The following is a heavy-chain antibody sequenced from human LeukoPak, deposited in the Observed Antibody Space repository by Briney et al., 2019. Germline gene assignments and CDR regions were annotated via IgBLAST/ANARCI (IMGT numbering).Heavy chain of an antibody. CDR2: VRPYNGDT. CDR3: ARGRPCGTSCYNWFDP. CDR1: GYTFTSYG. J-gene: IGHJ5*02. V-gene: IGHV1-18*01. D-gene: IGHD2-2*01. Sequence: GASVKVSCMASGYTFTSYGIAWLRQAPGQGLEWMGWVRPYNGDTKYEQSLQGRVTLTTDTSTSTAYMELRSLKSDDTATYYCARGRPCGTSCYNWFDPWGQGTLVTVSS.